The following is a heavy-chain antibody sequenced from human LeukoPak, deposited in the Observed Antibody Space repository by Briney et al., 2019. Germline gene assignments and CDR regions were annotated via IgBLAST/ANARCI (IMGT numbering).Heavy chain of an antibody. CDR1: GFTISSYA. CDR3: ARRSGIAVAGAFDY. D-gene: IGHD6-19*01. V-gene: IGHV3-23*01. CDR2: ISSTGGST. Sequence: GGSLRLSCAASGFTISSYAMSWVRQAPGKGLEWVSVISSTGGSTYYADSVRGRFTISRDNSKNTLYLQMNSLRAEDTAVYYCARRSGIAVAGAFDYWGQGTLVTVSS. J-gene: IGHJ4*02.